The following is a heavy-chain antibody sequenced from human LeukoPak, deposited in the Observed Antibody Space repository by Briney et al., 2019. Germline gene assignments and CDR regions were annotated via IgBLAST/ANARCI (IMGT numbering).Heavy chain of an antibody. CDR3: AGSTLYGAQDY. V-gene: IGHV3-33*01. D-gene: IGHD4-17*01. Sequence: SGRSLRLSCAASGFTFSSYGMHWVRQAPGKGLEWVAVIWYDGSNKYYAGSVRGRFTISRDNSKNTLYLQMNSLRAEDTAVYYCAGSTLYGAQDYWGQGTLVTVSS. J-gene: IGHJ4*02. CDR2: IWYDGSNK. CDR1: GFTFSSYG.